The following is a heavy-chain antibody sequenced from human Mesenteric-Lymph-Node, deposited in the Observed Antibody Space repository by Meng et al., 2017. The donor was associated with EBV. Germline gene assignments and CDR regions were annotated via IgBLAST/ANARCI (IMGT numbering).Heavy chain of an antibody. D-gene: IGHD1-26*01. Sequence: VLLQAWGAGLLKPSEALSLTCAVYGGSFSGYYWSWIRQPPGKGLEWIGEINHSGSTNYNPSLKSRVTISVDTSKNQFSLKLSSVTAADTAVYYCARGGVLSYYALDYWGQGTLVTVSS. CDR1: GGSFSGYY. V-gene: IGHV4-34*01. J-gene: IGHJ4*02. CDR2: INHSGST. CDR3: ARGGVLSYYALDY.